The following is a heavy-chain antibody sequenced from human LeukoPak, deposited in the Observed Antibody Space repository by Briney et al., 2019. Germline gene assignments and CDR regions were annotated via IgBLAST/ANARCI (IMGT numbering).Heavy chain of an antibody. Sequence: SQTLSLTCTVSGGSISSGGYYWSWIRQPPGKGLEWIGYIYYSGSTNYNPSLKSRVTISVDTSKNQFSLKLSSVTAADTAVYYCARSPPYSSSWYGYWGQGTLVTVSS. J-gene: IGHJ4*02. CDR2: IYYSGST. D-gene: IGHD6-13*01. V-gene: IGHV4-61*08. CDR1: GGSISSGGYY. CDR3: ARSPPYSSSWYGY.